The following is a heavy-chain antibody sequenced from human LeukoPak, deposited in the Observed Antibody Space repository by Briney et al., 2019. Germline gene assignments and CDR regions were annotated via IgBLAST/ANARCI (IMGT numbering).Heavy chain of an antibody. J-gene: IGHJ5*02. CDR1: GYTFTGYY. CDR2: INPNSGGT. D-gene: IGHD3-22*01. V-gene: IGHV1-2*02. CDR3: AREGDYYDSSGPNWFDP. Sequence: GASVKVSCKASGYTFTGYYMHWVRQAPGQGLEWMGWINPNSGGTNYAQKFQGSVTMTRDTSISTAYMELRRLRSDDTAVYYCAREGDYYDSSGPNWFDPWGQGTLVTVSS.